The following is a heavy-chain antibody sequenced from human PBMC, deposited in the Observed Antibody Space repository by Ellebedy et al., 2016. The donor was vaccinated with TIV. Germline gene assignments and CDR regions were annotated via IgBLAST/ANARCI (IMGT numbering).Heavy chain of an antibody. CDR3: AKLTSANSPFDY. CDR2: ISGSAGST. D-gene: IGHD4-23*01. V-gene: IGHV3-23*01. Sequence: GGSLRLSCEASGFTFSNYAMHWVRQAPGKGLEWVSSISGSAGSTYDADSVKGRFTISRDNSKNTLYLQMNSLRAEDTAVYYCAKLTSANSPFDYWGQGTLVTVSS. CDR1: GFTFSNYA. J-gene: IGHJ4*02.